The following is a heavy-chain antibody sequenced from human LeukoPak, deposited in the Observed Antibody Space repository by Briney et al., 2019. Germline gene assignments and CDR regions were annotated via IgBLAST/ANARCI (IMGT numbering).Heavy chain of an antibody. CDR2: IIPILGTA. CDR1: GGTFSSYA. Sequence: GASVKVSCKASGGTFSSYAITWVRQAPGQGLEWMGAIIPILGTANYVQKFQGRVTITADESTSIAYMELSSLRSEDTAVYYCATLELRYYYYMDVWGKGTTVTVSS. D-gene: IGHD1-7*01. V-gene: IGHV1-69*13. CDR3: ATLELRYYYYMDV. J-gene: IGHJ6*03.